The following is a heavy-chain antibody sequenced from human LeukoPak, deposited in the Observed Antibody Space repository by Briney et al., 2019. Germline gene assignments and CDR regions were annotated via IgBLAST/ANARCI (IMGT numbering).Heavy chain of an antibody. CDR1: GVSISSYY. V-gene: IGHV4-4*07. Sequence: SETLSLTCTASGVSISSYYWSWIRQPAGKAPEWIGRIHSSGIINYNPPLKSRVTISLDYSNNQVSLKLNYVTAADTAVYYCVRDEANSGYPDYWGQGTLATVSS. CDR3: VRDEANSGYPDY. CDR2: IHSSGII. J-gene: IGHJ4*02. D-gene: IGHD3-22*01.